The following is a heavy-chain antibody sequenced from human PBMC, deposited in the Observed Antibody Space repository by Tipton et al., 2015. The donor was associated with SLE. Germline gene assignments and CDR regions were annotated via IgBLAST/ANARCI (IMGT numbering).Heavy chain of an antibody. V-gene: IGHV5-51*01. CDR3: ARRARDFYYYMDD. CDR1: GYSFTSFW. Sequence: QLVQSGAEVKKPGESLKISCKGSGYSFTSFWIGWERQMPGKGLEWMGIIYPGDSDTTYSASFQGQVTISVDKSISTAYLQGSSLKASDTAMYYCARRARDFYYYMDDWGKGTTVTVSS. CDR2: IYPGDSDT. J-gene: IGHJ6*03.